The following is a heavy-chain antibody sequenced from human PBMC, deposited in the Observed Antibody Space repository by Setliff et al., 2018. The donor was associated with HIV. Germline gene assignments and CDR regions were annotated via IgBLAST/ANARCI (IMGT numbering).Heavy chain of an antibody. J-gene: IGHJ4*02. CDR2: ISVSGTDI. CDR3: ATDPRRLSY. CDR1: GGSLSDYY. V-gene: IGHV3-11*04. Sequence: LSLTCAVYGGSLSDYYWSWIRQAPGKGLELLSYISVSGTDIKYADSVKGRFTISRDNAKNSLYLQMNSLRAEDTAVYYCATDPRRLSYWGQGTLVTVSS. D-gene: IGHD2-21*01.